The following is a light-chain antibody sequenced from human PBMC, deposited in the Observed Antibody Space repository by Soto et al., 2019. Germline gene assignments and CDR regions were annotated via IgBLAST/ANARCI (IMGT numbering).Light chain of an antibody. CDR3: CSYAGSPYV. J-gene: IGLJ1*01. CDR2: DVS. Sequence: QSALTQPRSVSGSPGQSVTISCTGTSSDVGGYNYVSWYQQHPGKAPKLMIYDVSKRPSGVPDRFSGSKSGNTASLTISGLQAEDEADYFCCSYAGSPYVFGTGTKLTLL. CDR1: SSDVGGYNY. V-gene: IGLV2-11*01.